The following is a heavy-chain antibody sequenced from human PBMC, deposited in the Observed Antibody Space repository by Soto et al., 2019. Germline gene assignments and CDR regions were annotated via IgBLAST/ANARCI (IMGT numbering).Heavy chain of an antibody. Sequence: PSETLSLTCTVSGGSISSSSYYWGWIRQPPGKGLEWIGSIYYSGSTYYNPSLKSRVTISVDTSKNQFSLKLSSVIAADTAVYYCARPSRGYYDYVWGSYRETYFDYWGQGTLVTVSS. CDR3: ARPSRGYYDYVWGSYRETYFDY. D-gene: IGHD3-16*02. CDR1: GGSISSSSYY. J-gene: IGHJ4*02. V-gene: IGHV4-39*01. CDR2: IYYSGST.